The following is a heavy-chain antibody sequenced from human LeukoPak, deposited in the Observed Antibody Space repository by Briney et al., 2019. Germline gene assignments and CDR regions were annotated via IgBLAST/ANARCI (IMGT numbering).Heavy chain of an antibody. D-gene: IGHD2-21*02. CDR3: ARAAVVVTATDAFGI. Sequence: GESLKISCKASGYPFTNYWIGWVRQMPGKGLEWMGIIYPGDSNTRYSPPFQGQVTVSADKSISTAYLQWNSLKASDTAMYYCARAAVVVTATDAFGIWGQGTMVTVSS. J-gene: IGHJ3*02. CDR1: GYPFTNYW. V-gene: IGHV5-51*01. CDR2: IYPGDSNT.